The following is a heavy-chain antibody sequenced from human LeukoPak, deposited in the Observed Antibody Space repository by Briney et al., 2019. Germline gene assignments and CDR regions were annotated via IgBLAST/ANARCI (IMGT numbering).Heavy chain of an antibody. CDR3: ARTLYCIGTTSYSPELFKS. J-gene: IGHJ5*02. Sequence: PSETLSLTCAVSGYSISSGYHWGWIRQSPGKGLELIGSIFHSGNTYYNPSLKSRVTLSVDTSMNQFSLKLTSLTAADTAVYYCARTLYCIGTTSYSPELFKSWGQGTLVIVSS. CDR1: GYSISSGYH. CDR2: IFHSGNT. D-gene: IGHD1-1*01. V-gene: IGHV4-38-2*01.